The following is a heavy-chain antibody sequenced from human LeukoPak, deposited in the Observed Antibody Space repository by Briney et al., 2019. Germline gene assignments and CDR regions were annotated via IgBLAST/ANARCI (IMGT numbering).Heavy chain of an antibody. CDR3: ARTKPLDPFDF. J-gene: IGHJ3*01. V-gene: IGHV4-59*01. Sequence: PSETLSLTCTVSGGSISSYYWSWIRQPPGKGLEWIGYIYYSGNTYYNPSLKSRVTISVDTSKNQFSLKVNSVTAADTAAYYCARTKPLDPFDFWGQGTLVTVSS. CDR1: GGSISSYY. CDR2: IYYSGNT.